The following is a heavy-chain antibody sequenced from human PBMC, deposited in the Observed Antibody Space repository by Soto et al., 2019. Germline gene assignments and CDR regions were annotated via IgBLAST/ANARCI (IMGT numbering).Heavy chain of an antibody. Sequence: QVQLVESGGGVVQPGRSLRLSCAASGFTFSSYAMHWVRQAPGKGLEWVAVISYDGSNKYYADSVKGRFTISRDNSKNTLYLQMNSLRAEDTAVYYCARTGGLGHVDYWGQGTLVTVSS. CDR3: ARTGGLGHVDY. D-gene: IGHD7-27*01. CDR2: ISYDGSNK. V-gene: IGHV3-30-3*01. J-gene: IGHJ4*02. CDR1: GFTFSSYA.